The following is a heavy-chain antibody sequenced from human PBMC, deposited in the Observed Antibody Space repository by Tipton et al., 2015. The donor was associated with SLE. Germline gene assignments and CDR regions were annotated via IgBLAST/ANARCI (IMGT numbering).Heavy chain of an antibody. D-gene: IGHD4-17*01. CDR1: GGSISSGYY. CDR3: ARDTGSDGYYYGMDV. J-gene: IGHJ6*02. V-gene: IGHV4-38-2*02. Sequence: TLSLTCTVSGGSISSGYYWGWIRQPPGKGLEWIGSIYHSGSTYYNPSLKSRVTMSVDTSKNQFSLKLSSVTAADTAVYYCARDTGSDGYYYGMDVWGQGTTVTVSS. CDR2: IYHSGST.